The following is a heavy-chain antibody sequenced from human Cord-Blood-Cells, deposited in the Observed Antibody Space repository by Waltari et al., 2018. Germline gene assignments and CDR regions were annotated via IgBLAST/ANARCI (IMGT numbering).Heavy chain of an antibody. V-gene: IGHV3-48*02. Sequence: EVQLVASGGGCVKRGGSLVLPCPASGFTLHISSRDRVTQAPGKALEWVSYISNSRTIYYADSVKGRFTISRDNAKNSLYLQINSLRDEDTAVYYCARDSVPRYYGSGSYDYWGQGTLVTVSS. D-gene: IGHD3-10*01. CDR1: GFTLHISS. J-gene: IGHJ4*02. CDR2: ISNSRTI. CDR3: ARDSVPRYYGSGSYDY.